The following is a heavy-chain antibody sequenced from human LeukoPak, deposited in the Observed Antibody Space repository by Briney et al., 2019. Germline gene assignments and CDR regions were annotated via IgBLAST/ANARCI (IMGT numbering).Heavy chain of an antibody. V-gene: IGHV3-23*01. J-gene: IGHJ4*02. CDR2: ISGSGGST. D-gene: IGHD2-2*01. CDR1: GFTFSSYA. CDR3: AKGLKYCSSTSCPVPFDY. Sequence: GGSLRLTCAASGFTFSSYAMSWVRQAPGKGLEWVSAISGSGGSTYYADSVKGRFTISRDNSKNTLYLQMNSLRAEDTAVYYCAKGLKYCSSTSCPVPFDYWGQGTLVTVSS.